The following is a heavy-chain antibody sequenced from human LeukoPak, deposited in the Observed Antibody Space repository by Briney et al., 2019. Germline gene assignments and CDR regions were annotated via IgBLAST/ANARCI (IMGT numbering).Heavy chain of an antibody. V-gene: IGHV4-61*01. CDR3: ARGGLQLPDH. CDR2: FYYRGST. Sequence: SETLSLTCTVSGGSVTSGSYYWSWIRQPPGKGLEYIGCFYYRGSTKYNPSLKSRVAISEDTSKNQFSLRLSSVTAADTAVYYCARGGLQLPDHWGQGTLVTVSS. D-gene: IGHD1-1*01. CDR1: GGSVTSGSYY. J-gene: IGHJ4*02.